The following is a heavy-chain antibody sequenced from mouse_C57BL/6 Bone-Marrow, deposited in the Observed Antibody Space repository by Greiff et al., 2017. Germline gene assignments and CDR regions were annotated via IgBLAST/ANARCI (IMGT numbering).Heavy chain of an antibody. CDR1: GYTFTSYG. D-gene: IGHD1-1*01. Sequence: QVQLQQSGAELARPGASVKLSCKASGYTFTSYGMSWVKQRTGQGLEWIGEIYPRSGNTYYNEKFKGKATLTADKSSSTAYMELRSLTSEDSAVYFCARRHYGSSHWYFDVWGTGTTVTVSS. V-gene: IGHV1-81*01. CDR3: ARRHYGSSHWYFDV. J-gene: IGHJ1*03. CDR2: IYPRSGNT.